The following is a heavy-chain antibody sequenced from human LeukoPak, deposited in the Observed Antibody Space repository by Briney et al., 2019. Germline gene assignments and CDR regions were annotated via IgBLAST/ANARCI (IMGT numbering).Heavy chain of an antibody. V-gene: IGHV1-69*06. D-gene: IGHD5-12*01. J-gene: IGHJ6*03. CDR3: ARDGAGYSGYDSRYYMDV. Sequence: SVKVSCKASGGTFSSYAISWVRQAPGQGLEWMGGIIPIFGTANYAQKFQGRVTITADKSTSTAYMELSSLRSEDTAVYYCARDGAGYSGYDSRYYMDVWGKGTTVTVSS. CDR2: IIPIFGTA. CDR1: GGTFSSYA.